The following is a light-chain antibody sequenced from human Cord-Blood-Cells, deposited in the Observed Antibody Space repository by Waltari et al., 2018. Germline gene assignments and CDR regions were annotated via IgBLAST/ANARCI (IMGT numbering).Light chain of an antibody. Sequence: QSALTQPASASRSPAQSTTISCTGTSSDGGGYNYVSLYQQPQGKAPKLMIYDVSNRPSGVANRFSGSKSGNTASLTISGLQAEDEADYYCSSYTSSSTLVVFGGGTKLTVL. CDR2: DVS. CDR3: SSYTSSSTLVV. CDR1: SSDGGGYNY. V-gene: IGLV2-14*01. J-gene: IGLJ2*01.